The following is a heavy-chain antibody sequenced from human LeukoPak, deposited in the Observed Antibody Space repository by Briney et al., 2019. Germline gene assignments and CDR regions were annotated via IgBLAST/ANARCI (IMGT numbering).Heavy chain of an antibody. J-gene: IGHJ5*02. Sequence: GGSLRLSCTASGFTFSTYDMSWVRQAPGKGLEWVSTVRVNGRSTFYADSVKGRFTISRDNSKNTLYLQMNSLRAEDTAVYYCAKGWFDPWGQGTLVTVSS. CDR3: AKGWFDP. CDR2: VRVNGRST. CDR1: GFTFSTYD. V-gene: IGHV3-23*01.